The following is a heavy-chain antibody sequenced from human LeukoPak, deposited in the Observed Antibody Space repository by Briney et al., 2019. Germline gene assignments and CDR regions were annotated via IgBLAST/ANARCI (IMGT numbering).Heavy chain of an antibody. V-gene: IGHV1-69*01. CDR2: IIPIFGTA. Sequence: GASVKVSCKASGGTFSSYAISWVRQAPGQGLEWMGGIIPIFGTANYAQKFQGRVTITADESTSTAYMELNSLRSEDTAVYYCARKYCSGGSCYNSRGWFDPWGQGTLVTVSS. CDR3: ARKYCSGGSCYNSRGWFDP. CDR1: GGTFSSYA. D-gene: IGHD2-15*01. J-gene: IGHJ5*02.